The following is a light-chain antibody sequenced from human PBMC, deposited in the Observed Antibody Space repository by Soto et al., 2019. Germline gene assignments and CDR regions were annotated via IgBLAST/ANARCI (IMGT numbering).Light chain of an antibody. CDR3: QQSYSSPLLA. J-gene: IGKJ4*01. V-gene: IGKV1-39*01. CDR2: GVS. CDR1: QIIDSY. Sequence: DIHMTQSPSSLYASIGHRVTITCRASQIIDSYLNWYQQKGGKAPKLLIYGVSKLQSGVPPRFSGSGSGTEFTLTITGLQPEDFATYYCQQSYSSPLLAFGGGTKVEIK.